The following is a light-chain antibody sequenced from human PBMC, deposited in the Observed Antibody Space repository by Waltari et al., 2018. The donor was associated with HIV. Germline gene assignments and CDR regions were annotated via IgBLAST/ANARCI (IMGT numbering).Light chain of an antibody. CDR1: QNVINNF. Sequence: EIVLTQSPGTLSLSPGERATLSCRTSQNVINNFLAWYQQRPGQAPRLLMYAVSTRATGIPDRFSGSGSGTDFTLTISGLEPEDFAIYYCQQYIDHQQNSPPLYIFGPGTKLEVK. V-gene: IGKV3-20*01. CDR2: AVS. CDR3: QQYIDHQQNSPPLYI. J-gene: IGKJ2*01.